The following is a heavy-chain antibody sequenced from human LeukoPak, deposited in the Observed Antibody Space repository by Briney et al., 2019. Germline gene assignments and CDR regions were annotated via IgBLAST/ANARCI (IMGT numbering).Heavy chain of an antibody. CDR3: ATSDYDILTGYYTNWFDP. CDR2: IYYSGST. J-gene: IGHJ5*02. CDR1: GGSISSSSYY. Sequence: SETLSLTCTVSGGSISSSSYYWGWIRQPPGKGLEWIGSIYYSGSTYYNPSLKSRFTISVDTSKNQFSLKLSSVTAADTAVYYCATSDYDILTGYYTNWFDPWGQGTLVTVSS. D-gene: IGHD3-9*01. V-gene: IGHV4-39*01.